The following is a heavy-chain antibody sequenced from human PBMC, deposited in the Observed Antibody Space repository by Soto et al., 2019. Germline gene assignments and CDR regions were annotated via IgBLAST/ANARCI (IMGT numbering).Heavy chain of an antibody. V-gene: IGHV3-23*01. CDR1: GFTFSTYG. D-gene: IGHD6-25*01. J-gene: IGHJ6*02. CDR2: TSGSGSST. Sequence: EVQLLESGGGLVQPGGSLRLSCAASGFTFSTYGMSWVRQAPGKGLEWVSGTSGSGSSTYYADSVKGRFTISRDNSKNTRYLHMSSLRGEDTAVYYCAKDLAAAAYYYYYGMDVWGQGTTVTVSS. CDR3: AKDLAAAAYYYYYGMDV.